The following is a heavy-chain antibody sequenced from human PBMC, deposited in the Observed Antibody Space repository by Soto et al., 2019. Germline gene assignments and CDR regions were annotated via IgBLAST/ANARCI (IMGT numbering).Heavy chain of an antibody. CDR2: IFFSGRT. V-gene: IGHV4-39*01. Sequence: QMQLQESGPGLVKTSETLSLTCTVSGGSIRESGLYWGWIRQSPGKGLEWIGSIFFSGRTHYNPSLKSRVPISIDASKNQFSLNVISVTAADTGVYYCVRSLMDVWGKGTTVTVSS. CDR3: VRSLMDV. CDR1: GGSIRESGLY. J-gene: IGHJ6*03.